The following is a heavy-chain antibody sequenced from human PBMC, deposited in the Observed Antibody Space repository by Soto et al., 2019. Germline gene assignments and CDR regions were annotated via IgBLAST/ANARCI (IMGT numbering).Heavy chain of an antibody. Sequence: QLQLVESGGGVVQTGRSLRLSCAASGFPFSSYGMHWVRQAPGKGLEWLALIYYDGSKEYYAESVRGRFTISRDNSKNTLYLQMNSLRADDTAVYFCARVGGTVTSDYWGQGTLVTVSS. V-gene: IGHV3-33*01. CDR1: GFPFSSYG. CDR3: ARVGGTVTSDY. CDR2: IYYDGSKE. D-gene: IGHD4-17*01. J-gene: IGHJ4*02.